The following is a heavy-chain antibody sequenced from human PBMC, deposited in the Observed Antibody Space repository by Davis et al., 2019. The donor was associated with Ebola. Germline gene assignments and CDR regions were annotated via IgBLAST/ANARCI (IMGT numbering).Heavy chain of an antibody. J-gene: IGHJ4*02. CDR1: VFRYS. CDR2: IIPMLGSA. CDR3: ARLDEGATGFDF. V-gene: IGHV1-69*13. D-gene: IGHD1-26*01. Sequence: PVKVSCKASVFRYSLSWVRQAPGQGLEWMGGIIPMLGSANYAQKFQGRVTITADESTSTVSLELRSLIPEDTAVYYCARLDEGATGFDFWGQGTLVTVSS.